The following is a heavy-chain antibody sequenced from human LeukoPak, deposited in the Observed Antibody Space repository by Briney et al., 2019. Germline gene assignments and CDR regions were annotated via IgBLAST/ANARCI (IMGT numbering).Heavy chain of an antibody. D-gene: IGHD5-24*01. CDR1: GGSFSGYY. J-gene: IGHJ3*02. CDR3: ARGPPETWLQLDDAFDI. Sequence: SETLSLTCVVYGGSFSGYYWSWIRQPPGEGLEWIGEINHSGSTNYNPSLKSRVTISVDTSKNQFSLRLTSVTAADAAVYYCARGPPETWLQLDDAFDIWGQGTMVTVSS. V-gene: IGHV4-34*01. CDR2: INHSGST.